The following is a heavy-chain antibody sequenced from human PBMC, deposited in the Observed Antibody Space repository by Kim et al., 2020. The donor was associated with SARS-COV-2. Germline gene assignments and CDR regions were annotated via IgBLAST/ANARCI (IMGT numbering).Heavy chain of an antibody. CDR1: GGSISSTNSW. CDR3: AKDHTSGSWYGLDY. D-gene: IGHD6-13*01. V-gene: IGHV4-31*03. CDR2: ISYTGTA. J-gene: IGHJ4*02. Sequence: SETLSLTCTLSGGSISSTNSWWSWIRQHPGKGLEWIGYISYTGTAYYNPSLKSRLIMSVHTSNNQCSLKLNSVTAADTAMYYCAKDHTSGSWYGLDYWGQGILVTVSS.